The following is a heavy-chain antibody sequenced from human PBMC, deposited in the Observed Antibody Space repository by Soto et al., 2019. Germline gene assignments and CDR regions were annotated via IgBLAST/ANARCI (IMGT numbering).Heavy chain of an antibody. J-gene: IGHJ6*02. D-gene: IGHD2-15*01. V-gene: IGHV3-21*01. Sequence: GGSLRLSCGASGFTFSSYSINWVRQAPGKGLEWVSSISSSSSLIYYADSVKGRFTISRDNAKNSLYLQMNSLRPEDTAVYYCARDTHSDGGTCYGGGLDVWGQGTTVTV. CDR1: GFTFSSYS. CDR2: ISSSSSLI. CDR3: ARDTHSDGGTCYGGGLDV.